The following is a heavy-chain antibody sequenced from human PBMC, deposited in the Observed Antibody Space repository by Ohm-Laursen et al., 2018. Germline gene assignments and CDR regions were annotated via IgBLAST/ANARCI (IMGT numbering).Heavy chain of an antibody. CDR1: GFTFSSYA. J-gene: IGHJ5*02. Sequence: SLRLSCTAPGFTFSSYAMSWVRQAPGKGLEWVSAISGSGGSTYYADSVKGRFTISRDNSKNTLYLQINSLRAEDTAVYYCAKVRGARNYYDSSGYYPWGQGTLVTVSS. CDR3: AKVRGARNYYDSSGYYP. V-gene: IGHV3-23*01. CDR2: ISGSGGST. D-gene: IGHD3-22*01.